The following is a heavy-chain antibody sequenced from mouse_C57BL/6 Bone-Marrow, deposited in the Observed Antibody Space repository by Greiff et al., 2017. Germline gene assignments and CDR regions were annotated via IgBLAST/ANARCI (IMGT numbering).Heavy chain of an antibody. CDR1: GFTFSSYA. Sequence: EVKLVESGGGLVKPGGSLKLSCAASGFTFSSYAMSWVRQTPEQRLEWVATISDGGSYTYYPDNVKGRFTISRANAKNNQYLQMSNLKSEDTAMYYCAREDYCGSSYEYYAMDYWGQGTSVTVSS. D-gene: IGHD1-1*01. V-gene: IGHV5-4*01. CDR3: AREDYCGSSYEYYAMDY. CDR2: ISDGGSYT. J-gene: IGHJ4*01.